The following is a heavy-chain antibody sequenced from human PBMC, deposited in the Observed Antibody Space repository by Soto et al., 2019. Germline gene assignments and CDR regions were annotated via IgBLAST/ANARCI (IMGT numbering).Heavy chain of an antibody. D-gene: IGHD3-10*01. V-gene: IGHV1-3*05. CDR3: ARDRGLTIDY. J-gene: IGHJ4*02. CDR1: GYTFTSYA. Sequence: QVQLVQSGAEEKKPGASVKVSCKASGYTFTSYAMHWVRQAPGQRLEWMGWINPGNGNTKYSQKFQGRVTITRDTAASTASMELSSLRSEDTAVYYCARDRGLTIDYWGQGTLVTVSS. CDR2: INPGNGNT.